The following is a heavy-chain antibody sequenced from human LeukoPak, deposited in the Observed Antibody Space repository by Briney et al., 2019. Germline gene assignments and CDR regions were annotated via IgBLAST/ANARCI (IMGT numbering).Heavy chain of an antibody. D-gene: IGHD5-24*01. V-gene: IGHV4-34*01. CDR1: GGSFSGYY. CDR2: INHSGGT. J-gene: IGHJ4*02. Sequence: SETLSLTCAVYGGSFSGYYWSWIRQPPGKGLEWIGEINHSGGTNYNPSLKSRATISVDTSKNQFSLKLSSVTAADTAVYYCARDGRDGYNLLDYWGQGTLVTVSS. CDR3: ARDGRDGYNLLDY.